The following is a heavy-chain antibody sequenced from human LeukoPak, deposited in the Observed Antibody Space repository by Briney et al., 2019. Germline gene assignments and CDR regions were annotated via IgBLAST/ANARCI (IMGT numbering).Heavy chain of an antibody. CDR2: IYHSGST. CDR1: GGSISSGGYY. CDR3: AGDNYDSGGYYYSYY. J-gene: IGHJ4*02. Sequence: TPSETLSLTCTVSGGSISSGGYYWSWIRQPPGKGLEWIGYIYHSGSTYYNPSLQSRVTISVDRSKNQFSLKLSSVTAADTAVYYCAGDNYDSGGYYYSYYWGQGTLVTVSS. D-gene: IGHD3-22*01. V-gene: IGHV4-30-2*01.